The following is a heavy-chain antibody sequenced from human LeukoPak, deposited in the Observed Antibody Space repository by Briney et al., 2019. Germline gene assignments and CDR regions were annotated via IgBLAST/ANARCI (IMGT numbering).Heavy chain of an antibody. CDR1: GYTFTSYA. D-gene: IGHD3-22*01. CDR2: INAGNGNT. J-gene: IGHJ4*02. Sequence: ASVKVSCKASGYTFTSYAMHWVRQAPGQRLEWMGWINAGNGNTKYSQKFQGGVTITRDTSASTAYMELSSLRSEDTAVYYCARGAYYYDSSGSLDYWGQGTLVTVSS. V-gene: IGHV1-3*01. CDR3: ARGAYYYDSSGSLDY.